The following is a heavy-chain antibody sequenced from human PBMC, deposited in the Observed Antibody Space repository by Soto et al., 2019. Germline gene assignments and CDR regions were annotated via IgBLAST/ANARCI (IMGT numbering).Heavy chain of an antibody. V-gene: IGHV1-2*04. CDR2: INPNSGGT. CDR3: ARSYYDFWSGYSGGYYYGMDV. J-gene: IGHJ6*02. D-gene: IGHD3-3*01. Sequence: AVKVYCKASGYTFTGYYMHWVRQAPGQGLEWMGWINPNSGGTNYAQKFQGWVTMTRDTSISTAYMELSRLRSDDTAVYYCARSYYDFWSGYSGGYYYGMDVWGQGTTVTVSS. CDR1: GYTFTGYY.